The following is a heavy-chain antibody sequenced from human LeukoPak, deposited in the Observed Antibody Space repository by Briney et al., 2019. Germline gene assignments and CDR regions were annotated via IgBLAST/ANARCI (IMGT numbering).Heavy chain of an antibody. V-gene: IGHV3-66*01. J-gene: IGHJ4*02. CDR2: IYSGGST. CDR1: GFTVSSNY. Sequence: TGGSLRLSCAASGFTVSSNYMSWVRQAPGKGLEWVSVIYSGGSTYYADSVKGRFTISRDNSKNTLYLQMNSLRAEDTAVYYCAKGGWYSSSWYYFDYWGQGTLVTVSS. CDR3: AKGGWYSSSWYYFDY. D-gene: IGHD6-13*01.